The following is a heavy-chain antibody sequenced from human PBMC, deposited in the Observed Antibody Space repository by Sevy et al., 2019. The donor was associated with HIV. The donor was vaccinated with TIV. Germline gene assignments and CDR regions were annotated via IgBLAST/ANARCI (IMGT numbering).Heavy chain of an antibody. CDR2: IRSKAYGGTT. Sequence: GGSLRLSCTASGFTFGDYAMSWFRQAPGKGLEWVGFIRSKAYGGTTEYAASVKGRFTISRDDSKSIAYLQMNSLKTEDPAVYYCTRAEYVLRFSGYYYYGMDVWGQGTTVTVSS. V-gene: IGHV3-49*03. CDR1: GFTFGDYA. D-gene: IGHD3-3*01. CDR3: TRAEYVLRFSGYYYYGMDV. J-gene: IGHJ6*02.